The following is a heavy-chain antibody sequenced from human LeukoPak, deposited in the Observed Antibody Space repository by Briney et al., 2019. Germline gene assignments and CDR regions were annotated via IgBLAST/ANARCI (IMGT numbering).Heavy chain of an antibody. V-gene: IGHV3-74*01. CDR1: GFTFRKYW. CDR2: TNPDDGST. D-gene: IGHD6-6*01. CDR3: AKAPIKYTSSSDAFDI. J-gene: IGHJ3*02. Sequence: TGGSLRLSYAASGFTFRKYWLHWVRQAPGKGLVWVSRTNPDDGSTSYADSVKGRFAISRDNSKNTLYLQMNSLRAEDTAVYYCAKAPIKYTSSSDAFDIWGQGTTVTVSS.